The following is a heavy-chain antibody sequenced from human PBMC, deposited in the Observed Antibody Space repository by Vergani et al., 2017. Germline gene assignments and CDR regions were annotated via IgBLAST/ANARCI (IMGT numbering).Heavy chain of an antibody. CDR2: IYTSGST. D-gene: IGHD3-22*01. CDR3: ARVYLGYDYDSSGYYYGYFDY. CDR1: GGSISSYY. Sequence: QVQLQESGPGLVKPSETLSLTCTVSGGSISSYYWSWIRQPAGKGLEWIGRIYTSGSTNYNPSLKSRVTMSVDTSKNQFSLKLSSVTAADTAVYYCARVYLGYDYDSSGYYYGYFDYWGQGTLVTVSS. J-gene: IGHJ4*02. V-gene: IGHV4-4*07.